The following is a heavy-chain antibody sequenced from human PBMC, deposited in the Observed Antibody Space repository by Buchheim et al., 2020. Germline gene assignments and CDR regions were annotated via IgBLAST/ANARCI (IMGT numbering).Heavy chain of an antibody. J-gene: IGHJ3*02. V-gene: IGHV3-7*01. D-gene: IGHD3-16*01. CDR3: ARRAYEWGSAFDI. CDR2: IKQDGSER. Sequence: EVQLVESGGGMVQPGGSLRISCAASGFTFSSYWMSWVRQAPGKGLEWVANIKQDGSERYYVDSVKGRFTLSRANAKSSLYLQMNSLRADDTAVYYCARRAYEWGSAFDIWGQGT. CDR1: GFTFSSYW.